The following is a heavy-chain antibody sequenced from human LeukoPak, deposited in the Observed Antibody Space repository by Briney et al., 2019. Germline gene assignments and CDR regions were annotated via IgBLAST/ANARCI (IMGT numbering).Heavy chain of an antibody. CDR2: IYYSGSA. Sequence: SETLSLTCTVSGGSVSSGSYYWSWLRQPPGKGLEWIGYIYYSGSAKYSPSLKSRVTISVDTSKNQFSLKLTSVTAADTAVYYCARGFGDWGLSWFDPWGQGTLVTVSS. V-gene: IGHV4-61*01. CDR3: ARGFGDWGLSWFDP. CDR1: GGSVSSGSYY. J-gene: IGHJ5*02. D-gene: IGHD3-10*01.